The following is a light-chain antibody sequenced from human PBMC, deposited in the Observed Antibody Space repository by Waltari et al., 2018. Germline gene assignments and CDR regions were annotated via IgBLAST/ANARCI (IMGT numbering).Light chain of an antibody. V-gene: IGKV3-20*01. J-gene: IGKJ2*01. CDR3: QQYGSSTGT. Sequence: EIVLTQSPGTLSLSPGERVTLSCRASQSVRSNYLAWYRQTPGQPPRLLIYGASNRAAGSPDRFSGSGSGTDFTLTITRLEREDFAVYYCQQYGSSTGTFGQGTILEI. CDR2: GAS. CDR1: QSVRSNY.